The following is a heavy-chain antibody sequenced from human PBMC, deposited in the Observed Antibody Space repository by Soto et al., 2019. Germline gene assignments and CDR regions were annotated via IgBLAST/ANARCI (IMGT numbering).Heavy chain of an antibody. CDR2: ISSSGSTI. V-gene: IGHV3-11*01. CDR3: AIPPQEVAATLPFDY. J-gene: IGHJ4*02. Sequence: PGGSLRLSCAASGFTFSDYYMSWIRQAPGKGLEWVSYISSSGSTIYYADSVKGRFTISRDNAKNSLYLQMNSLRAEDTAVYYCAIPPQEVAATLPFDYWGQGTLVTVSS. D-gene: IGHD2-15*01. CDR1: GFTFSDYY.